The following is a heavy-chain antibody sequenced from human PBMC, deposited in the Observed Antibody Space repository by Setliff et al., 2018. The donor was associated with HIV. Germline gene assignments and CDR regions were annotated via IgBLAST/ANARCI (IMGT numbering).Heavy chain of an antibody. V-gene: IGHV1-46*01. CDR1: GYTFTSYY. CDR3: ASEGRLQFVEWFLAFDY. J-gene: IGHJ4*02. CDR2: ISPRGGNT. Sequence: ASVKVSCKASGYTFTSYYMHWVRQAPGQGPEWMGMISPRGGNTTYAQKFQGRVTMTRDTSTSTVYMYLSSLISEDTAVYYCASEGRLQFVEWFLAFDYWVQGTLVTVSS. D-gene: IGHD3-3*01.